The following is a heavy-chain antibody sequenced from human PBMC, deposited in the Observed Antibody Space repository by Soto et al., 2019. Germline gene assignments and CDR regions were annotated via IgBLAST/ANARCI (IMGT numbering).Heavy chain of an antibody. Sequence: GASVKVSCKASGGTFSSYAISWVRQAPGQGLEWMGGIIPIFGTANYAQKFQGRVTITADESTSTAYMELSSLRSEDTAVYYCARERPGYYYDSSGYSSGDFEIWGQGTMVTVSS. V-gene: IGHV1-69*13. CDR3: ARERPGYYYDSSGYSSGDFEI. J-gene: IGHJ3*02. D-gene: IGHD3-22*01. CDR1: GGTFSSYA. CDR2: IIPIFGTA.